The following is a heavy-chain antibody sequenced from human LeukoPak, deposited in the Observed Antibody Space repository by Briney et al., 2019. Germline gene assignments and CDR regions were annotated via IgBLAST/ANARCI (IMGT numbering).Heavy chain of an antibody. CDR1: GGSISSYY. V-gene: IGHV4-59*01. D-gene: IGHD6-13*01. CDR3: ARAHTSSWYMDY. J-gene: IGHJ4*02. Sequence: PSETLSLTCSVSGGSISSYYWSWIRQPPGKGLEWIGYIYYSGSTNYNPSLKSRVTISVDTSENQLSLKLSSVTAADTALYYCARAHTSSWYMDYWGQGTLV. CDR2: IYYSGST.